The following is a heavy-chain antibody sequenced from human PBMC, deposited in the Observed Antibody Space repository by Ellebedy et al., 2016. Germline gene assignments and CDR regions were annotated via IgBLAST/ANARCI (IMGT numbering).Heavy chain of an antibody. Sequence: GESLKISCKGSGYSFTSYWISWVRQMPGKGLEWMGRIDPSDSYTNYSPSFQGHVTISADKSISTAYLQWSSLKASDTAMYYCARQSSTASIASVSPLGYYYYYGMDVWGQGTTVTVSS. V-gene: IGHV5-10-1*01. D-gene: IGHD2-2*01. CDR3: ARQSSTASIASVSPLGYYYYYGMDV. CDR2: IDPSDSYT. CDR1: GYSFTSYW. J-gene: IGHJ6*02.